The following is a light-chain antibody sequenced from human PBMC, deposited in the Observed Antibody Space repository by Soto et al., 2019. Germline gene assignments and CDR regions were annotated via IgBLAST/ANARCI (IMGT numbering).Light chain of an antibody. CDR2: DVS. V-gene: IGLV2-23*02. CDR1: SSDVGSYNL. J-gene: IGLJ1*01. Sequence: QSALTQPASVSGSPGQSITISCTGTSSDVGSYNLDTWYQHNPGKAPKLLIYDVSKWPSGVSNRFSGSKSGNAASLTIFGLQAEDEADYYCCSYTSGSTYVFGTGTKVTVL. CDR3: CSYTSGSTYV.